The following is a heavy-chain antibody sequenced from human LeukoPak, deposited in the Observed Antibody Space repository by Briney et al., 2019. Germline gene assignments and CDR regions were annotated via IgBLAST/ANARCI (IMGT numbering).Heavy chain of an antibody. D-gene: IGHD6-19*01. Sequence: PGGSLRLSYAASGFTVSSNYMSSVRQGPGKGLECVTVISNDGDTYYADSVKGRFTISRDTSKNTVSLQMNSLRAEDTAVYYCAGDKTTGGWYEFDYWGQGTLVTVSS. J-gene: IGHJ4*02. CDR3: AGDKTTGGWYEFDY. V-gene: IGHV3-53*01. CDR1: GFTVSSNY. CDR2: ISNDGDT.